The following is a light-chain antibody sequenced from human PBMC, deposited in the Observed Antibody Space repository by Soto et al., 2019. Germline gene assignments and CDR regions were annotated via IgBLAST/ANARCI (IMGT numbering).Light chain of an antibody. CDR2: SNN. CDR1: SSNIGSNT. Sequence: QSVLTQPPSASGTPGQRVTISCSGSSSNIGSNTVNWYQQLPGTAPKLLIYSNNQRPSGVPDRFSGSKSGNTASLTISGLQAEDEADYYCYSYAGTYTLVFGGGTKLTVL. V-gene: IGLV1-44*01. CDR3: YSYAGTYTLV. J-gene: IGLJ2*01.